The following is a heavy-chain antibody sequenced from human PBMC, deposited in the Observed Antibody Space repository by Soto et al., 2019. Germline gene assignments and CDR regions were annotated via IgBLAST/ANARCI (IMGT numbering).Heavy chain of an antibody. CDR1: GGTFSSYT. D-gene: IGHD3-22*01. V-gene: IGHV1-69*02. CDR2: IIPILGIA. J-gene: IGHJ3*02. Sequence: GASVKVSCKASGGTFSSYTISWVRQAPGQGLEWMGRIIPILGIANYAQKFQGRVTITADKSTSTAYMELSSLRSEDTAVYYCARDYDSSGYGIRAFDIWGQGTMVTVSS. CDR3: ARDYDSSGYGIRAFDI.